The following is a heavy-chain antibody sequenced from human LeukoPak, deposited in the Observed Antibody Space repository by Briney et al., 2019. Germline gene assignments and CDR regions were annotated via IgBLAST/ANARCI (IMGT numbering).Heavy chain of an antibody. CDR1: GGTFSSYA. CDR2: IIPIFGTA. CDR3: ASSYQLHPTYYYYYMDV. Sequence: GASVTVSCKASGGTFSSYAISWVRQAPGQGLEWMGGIIPIFGTANYAQKFQGRVTITADESTSTAYMELSSLRSEDTAVYYCASSYQLHPTYYYYYMDVWGKGTTVTVSS. J-gene: IGHJ6*03. D-gene: IGHD2-2*01. V-gene: IGHV1-69*01.